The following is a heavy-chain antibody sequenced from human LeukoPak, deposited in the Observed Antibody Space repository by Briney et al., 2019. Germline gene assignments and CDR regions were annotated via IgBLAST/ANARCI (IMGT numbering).Heavy chain of an antibody. Sequence: PGGSLRLSCAASGFTFTSYDMSWVRQAPGKGLEWVSGISDSGGSTYYADSVKGRFTISRDNSKNTLYLQMNSLRDEDTAVYYCAKDLYPLSSGYLFDYWGQGTLVTVSS. J-gene: IGHJ4*02. CDR3: AKDLYPLSSGYLFDY. CDR2: ISDSGGST. CDR1: GFTFTSYD. V-gene: IGHV3-23*01. D-gene: IGHD3-22*01.